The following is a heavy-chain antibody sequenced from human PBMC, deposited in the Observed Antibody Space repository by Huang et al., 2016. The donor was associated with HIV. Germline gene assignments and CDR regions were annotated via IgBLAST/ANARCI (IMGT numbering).Heavy chain of an antibody. J-gene: IGHJ4*02. D-gene: IGHD3-3*01. CDR1: GGTFNNA. CDR2: SIPIFGTP. V-gene: IGHV1-69*13. CDR3: ARGAPDLDSHLDH. Sequence: QVQLVQSGAEVTKPGSSVKVSCKVSGGTFNNAISWVRQAPGQGLEWMGGSIPIFGTPNYARKFQGRVTITADESTSIAYMELSSLRSEDTAVYYCARGAPDLDSHLDHWGQGTLVTVSS.